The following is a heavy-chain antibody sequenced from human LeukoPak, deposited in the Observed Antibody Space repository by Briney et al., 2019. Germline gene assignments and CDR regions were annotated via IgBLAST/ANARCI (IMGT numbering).Heavy chain of an antibody. V-gene: IGHV3-9*01. D-gene: IGHD3-9*01. Sequence: GRSLRLSCAASGFTFDAYAIDWVRHAPRKGREWVSGISWNSGSIGYADSVKGRFTISRDNAKNSLYLQMNSLRPEDTALYYCAKAYYDISTSYYFFDFWGQGTLVIVSS. CDR1: GFTFDAYA. J-gene: IGHJ4*02. CDR2: ISWNSGSI. CDR3: AKAYYDISTSYYFFDF.